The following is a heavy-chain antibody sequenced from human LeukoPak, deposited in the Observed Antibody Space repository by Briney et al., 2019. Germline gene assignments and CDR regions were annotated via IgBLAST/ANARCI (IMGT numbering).Heavy chain of an antibody. CDR3: ARHCDFWSGYSRYYYYYGMDV. Sequence: GESLKISCKGSGYSFTSYWIGWVRQMPGKGLEWMGIIYPGDSDTRYSPSFQGQVTISADKSISTAYLQWSSLKASDTAMYYCARHCDFWSGYSRYYYYYGMDVWGQGTTVTVSS. CDR2: IYPGDSDT. D-gene: IGHD3-3*01. CDR1: GYSFTSYW. V-gene: IGHV5-51*01. J-gene: IGHJ6*02.